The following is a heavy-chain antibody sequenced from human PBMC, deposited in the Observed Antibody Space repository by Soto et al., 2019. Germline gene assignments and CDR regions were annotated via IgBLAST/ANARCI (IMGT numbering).Heavy chain of an antibody. V-gene: IGHV1-69*06. CDR1: GGTFSSYA. CDR2: IIRIFGTA. Sequence: QVQLVQSGAEVKKPGSSVKVSCKASGGTFSSYAISWVRQAPGQGLEWMGGIIRIFGTANYAQKFQGRVTITADKSTSTAYMELSSLRSEDTAVYYCARKCSSTSCYTSVPYYYGMDVWGQGTTVTVSS. J-gene: IGHJ6*02. D-gene: IGHD2-2*02. CDR3: ARKCSSTSCYTSVPYYYGMDV.